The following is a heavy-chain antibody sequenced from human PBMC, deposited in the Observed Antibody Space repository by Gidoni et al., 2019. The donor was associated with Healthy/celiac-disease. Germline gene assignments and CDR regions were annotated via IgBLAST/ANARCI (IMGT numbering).Heavy chain of an antibody. V-gene: IGHV4-34*01. J-gene: IGHJ3*02. D-gene: IGHD3-10*01. Sequence: QVQLQQWGAGLLKPSETLSLTCAVYGGSFSGYYCSWIRQPPGKGLEWIGEINHSGSTNYNPSLKSRVTISVDTSKNQFSLKLSSVTAADTAVYYCARGPSREMADAFDIWGQGTMVTVSS. CDR1: GGSFSGYY. CDR3: ARGPSREMADAFDI. CDR2: INHSGST.